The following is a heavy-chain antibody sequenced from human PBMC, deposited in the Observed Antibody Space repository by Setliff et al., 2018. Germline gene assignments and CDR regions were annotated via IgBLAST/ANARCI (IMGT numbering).Heavy chain of an antibody. D-gene: IGHD6-19*01. CDR2: ISSSSSYI. J-gene: IGHJ6*03. Sequence: GGSLRLSCAASGFTFSSYSLNWVRQAPGKGLEWVSSISSSSSYIYYADSVQGRFTISRDNAKNQISLKLTSVTAADTAVYYCARSPSSGWSDYYYYYMDVWGKGTTVTVSS. CDR3: ARSPSSGWSDYYYYYMDV. CDR1: GFTFSSYS. V-gene: IGHV3-21*01.